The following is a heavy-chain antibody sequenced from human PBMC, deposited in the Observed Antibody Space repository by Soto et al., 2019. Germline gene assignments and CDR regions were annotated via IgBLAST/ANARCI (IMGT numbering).Heavy chain of an antibody. J-gene: IGHJ4*02. V-gene: IGHV3-23*01. CDR3: AKTEQWLIAYFDY. D-gene: IGHD6-19*01. CDR1: GFTFSSYA. CDR2: VSGSGVSA. Sequence: GGSLRLSCAVSGFTFSSYAMSWVRQAPGKGLEWVSAVSGSGVSAYYADSVKGRFTISRDNSKNTLYLQMNSLRAEDAAVYYCAKTEQWLIAYFDYWGQGTLVTVSS.